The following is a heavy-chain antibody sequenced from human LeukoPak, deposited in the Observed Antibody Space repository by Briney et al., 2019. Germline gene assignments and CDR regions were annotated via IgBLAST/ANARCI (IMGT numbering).Heavy chain of an antibody. Sequence: KSSETLSLTCTVSGGSISSSSYYWGWIRQPPGKGLEWIGSIYYSGSTYYNPSLKSRVTISVDTSKNQFSLKLSSVTAADTAVYYCARDAGLAEQWLLNWFDPWGQGTLVTVSS. J-gene: IGHJ5*02. CDR1: GGSISSSSYY. V-gene: IGHV4-39*07. CDR2: IYYSGST. CDR3: ARDAGLAEQWLLNWFDP. D-gene: IGHD6-19*01.